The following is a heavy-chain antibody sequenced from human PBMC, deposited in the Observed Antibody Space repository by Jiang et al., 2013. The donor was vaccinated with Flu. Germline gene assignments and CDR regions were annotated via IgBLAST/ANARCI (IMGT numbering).Heavy chain of an antibody. CDR1: GGSISSSSYY. Sequence: GSGLVKPSETLSLTCTVSGGSISSSSYYWGWIRQPPGKGLEWIGSIYYSGSTYYNPSLKSRVTISVDTSKNQFSLKLSSVTAADTAVYYCARHTRLYGDDRTYYYYGMDVWGQGTTVTVSS. CDR3: ARHTRLYGDDRTYYYYGMDV. D-gene: IGHD4-17*01. CDR2: IYYSGST. J-gene: IGHJ6*02. V-gene: IGHV4-39*01.